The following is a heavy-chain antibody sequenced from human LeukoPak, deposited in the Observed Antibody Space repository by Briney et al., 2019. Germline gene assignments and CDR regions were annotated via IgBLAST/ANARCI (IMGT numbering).Heavy chain of an antibody. D-gene: IGHD6-13*01. CDR3: ASGGYRKTAYPPGYFDL. J-gene: IGHJ2*01. CDR2: IYYSGST. CDR1: GGSISSGGYY. Sequence: SETLSLTCTVSGGSISSGGYYWSWIRQHPGKGLEWIGYIYYSGSTYYNPSLKSRVTISVDTSKNQFSLKLSSVTAADTAVYYCASGGYRKTAYPPGYFDLWGRGTLVTVSS. V-gene: IGHV4-31*03.